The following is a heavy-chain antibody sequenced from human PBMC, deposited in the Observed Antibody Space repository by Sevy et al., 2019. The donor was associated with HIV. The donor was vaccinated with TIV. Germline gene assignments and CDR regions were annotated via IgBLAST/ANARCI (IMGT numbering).Heavy chain of an antibody. D-gene: IGHD3-22*01. CDR1: GFTFSTYA. CDR2: ISRTPATT. J-gene: IGHJ5*02. Sequence: GGSLRLSCKTSGFTFSTYAMHWVRQAPGKGLEWVASISRTPATTYYADSVRDRFTISRDNAKNSLYREMNSLRDEDTAVYYCAREAYYYDSREANWFDPWGQGTLVTVSS. V-gene: IGHV3-48*02. CDR3: AREAYYYDSREANWFDP.